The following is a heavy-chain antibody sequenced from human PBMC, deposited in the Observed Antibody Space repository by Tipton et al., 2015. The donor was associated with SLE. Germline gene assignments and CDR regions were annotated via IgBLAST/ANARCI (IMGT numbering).Heavy chain of an antibody. D-gene: IGHD1-26*01. V-gene: IGHV3-48*01. J-gene: IGHJ4*02. CDR3: ARDSEWDRSYFDY. Sequence: SLRLSCAASGFTFSSYSMNWVRQAPGKGLEWVSYISSSSSTIYYADSVKGRFTISRDNAKNSLYLQMNSLRAEDTAVYYCARDSEWDRSYFDYWGQGPLVSVSS. CDR2: ISSSSSTI. CDR1: GFTFSSYS.